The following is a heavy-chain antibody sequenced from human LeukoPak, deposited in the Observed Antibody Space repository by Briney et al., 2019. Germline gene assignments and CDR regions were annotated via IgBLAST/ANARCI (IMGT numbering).Heavy chain of an antibody. V-gene: IGHV4-61*02. J-gene: IGHJ4*02. CDR2: IYTSGST. D-gene: IGHD3-10*01. Sequence: PSETLSLTCTVSGGPISSGSYYWSWIRQPAGKGLEWIGRIYTSGSTNYNPSLKSRVTISVDTSKNQFSLKLSSVTAADTAVYYCASQGSGSYYSPYYFDYWGQGTLVTVSS. CDR1: GGPISSGSYY. CDR3: ASQGSGSYYSPYYFDY.